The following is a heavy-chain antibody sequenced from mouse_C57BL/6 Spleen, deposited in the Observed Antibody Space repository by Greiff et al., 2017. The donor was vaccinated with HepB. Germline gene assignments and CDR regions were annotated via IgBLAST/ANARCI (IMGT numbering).Heavy chain of an antibody. CDR2: ISSGGSYT. D-gene: IGHD1-1*01. CDR1: GFTFSSYG. Sequence: EVKLMESGGDLVKPGGSLKLSCAASGFTFSSYGMSWVRQTPDKRLEWVATISSGGSYTYYPDSVKGRFTISRDNAKNTLYLRMSSLKSEDTAMYYCARDYYGSSYVMDYWGQGTSVTVSS. J-gene: IGHJ4*01. CDR3: ARDYYGSSYVMDY. V-gene: IGHV5-6*01.